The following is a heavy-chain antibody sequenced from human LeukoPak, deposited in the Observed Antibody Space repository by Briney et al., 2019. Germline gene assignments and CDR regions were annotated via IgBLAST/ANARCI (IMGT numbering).Heavy chain of an antibody. CDR1: GGSISSYY. Sequence: SETLSLTCTVSGGSISSYYWSWIRQPPGKGVEWIGYIYYSGSTYYNPSLKSRVTISVDTSKNQFSMKLSSVTAADTAVYYCAKGAGPPWFDPWGQGTLVTVSS. J-gene: IGHJ5*02. CDR3: AKGAGPPWFDP. V-gene: IGHV4-59*08. D-gene: IGHD6-19*01. CDR2: IYYSGST.